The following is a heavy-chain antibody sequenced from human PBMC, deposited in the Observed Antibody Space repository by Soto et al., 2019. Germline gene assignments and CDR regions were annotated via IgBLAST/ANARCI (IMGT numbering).Heavy chain of an antibody. CDR2: IDPSDSYT. V-gene: IGHV5-10-1*01. J-gene: IGHJ6*02. CDR3: ARRVRGYSSSAGYYYGMDV. Sequence: GESLKISCQGSGYSFTSYWISWVRQMPGKGLEWMGRIDPSDSYTNYSPSFQGHVTISADKSISTAYLQWSSLKASDTAMYYCARRVRGYSSSAGYYYGMDVWGQGTTVTVSS. CDR1: GYSFTSYW. D-gene: IGHD6-6*01.